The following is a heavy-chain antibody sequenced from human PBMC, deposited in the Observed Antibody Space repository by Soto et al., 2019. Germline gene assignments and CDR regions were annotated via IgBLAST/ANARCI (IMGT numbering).Heavy chain of an antibody. D-gene: IGHD1-1*01. CDR3: AGVLEI. Sequence: SETLSLTCTVSGGSISTYYWTWIRQSPGKGPEWIGYVYHSGTTNYNPSLESRVTMSLDTSKNQFSLKLSAVTTADTAVYYCAGVLEIWRRGALDTVSS. J-gene: IGHJ4*03. CDR1: GGSISTYY. CDR2: VYHSGTT. V-gene: IGHV4-59*01.